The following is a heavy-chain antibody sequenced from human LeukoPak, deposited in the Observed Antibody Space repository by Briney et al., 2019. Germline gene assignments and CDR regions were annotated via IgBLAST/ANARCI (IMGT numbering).Heavy chain of an antibody. CDR1: GFTFSSYA. CDR2: ISSNGGST. Sequence: GGSLRLSCAASGFTFSSYAMHWVRQAPGKGLEYVSAISSNGGSTYYANSVKGRFTISRDNSKNTLYLQMGSLRAEDMAVYYCAREMVEQLERRGDDWFDPWGQGTLVTVSS. V-gene: IGHV3-64*01. CDR3: AREMVEQLERRGDDWFDP. D-gene: IGHD1-1*01. J-gene: IGHJ5*02.